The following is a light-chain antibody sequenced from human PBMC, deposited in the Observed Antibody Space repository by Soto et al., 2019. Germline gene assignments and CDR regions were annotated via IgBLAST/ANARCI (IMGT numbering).Light chain of an antibody. J-gene: IGKJ4*01. CDR3: QQGISFPLT. Sequence: DIQMTQSPSSVSASVGDRVNITCLASQDITYYLAWFQQKPGEAPRLLIYTASTLHSGVPSRFSGSGSGTDFTLTISSLQPEDFATYYCQQGISFPLTFGGGTKVEI. CDR1: QDITYY. V-gene: IGKV1-12*01. CDR2: TAS.